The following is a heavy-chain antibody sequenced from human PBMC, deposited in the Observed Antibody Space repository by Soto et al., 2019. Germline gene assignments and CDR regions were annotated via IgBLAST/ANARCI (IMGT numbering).Heavy chain of an antibody. Sequence: DVQLLESGGGLVQPGGSLRLSCAASGFTFRSYAMSWVRQAPGKGMEWVSGISGSGISTHYSNSVKGRFTVSIDNSRNPLYLQMNSLRAEGTAVNNCAKNPVGPDWYFDLWGRGTLVTVPS. CDR3: AKNPVGPDWYFDL. J-gene: IGHJ2*01. CDR1: GFTFRSYA. V-gene: IGHV3-23*01. CDR2: ISGSGIST.